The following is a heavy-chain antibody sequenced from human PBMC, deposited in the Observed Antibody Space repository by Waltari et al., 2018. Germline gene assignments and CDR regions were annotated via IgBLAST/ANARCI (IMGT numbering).Heavy chain of an antibody. CDR1: GFTLSSYA. CDR3: AKIGDSSGYYASYWYFDL. Sequence: EVQVLESGGGLEQPGGSLRLSCAASGFTLSSYAMSWVRQAPGKGLEWVSAISGRGGSTYYADSVKGRFTISSDNSKNTLYLQMNSLRAEDTAVYYCAKIGDSSGYYASYWYFDLWGRGTLVTVSS. J-gene: IGHJ2*01. D-gene: IGHD3-22*01. CDR2: ISGRGGST. V-gene: IGHV3-23*01.